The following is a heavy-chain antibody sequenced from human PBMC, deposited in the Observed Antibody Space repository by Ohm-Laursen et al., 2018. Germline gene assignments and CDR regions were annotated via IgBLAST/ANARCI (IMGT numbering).Heavy chain of an antibody. J-gene: IGHJ4*02. D-gene: IGHD3-16*01. CDR1: GFTFSRYW. CDR2: INGDGSST. CDR3: VRSSAGGFDY. Sequence: GSLRLSCAASGFTFSRYWIHWVRQAPGKGPVWVSRINGDGSSTIYADSVKGRFTISRDNAKNTLYLQMNSLRAEDTAVYYCVRSSAGGFDYWGQGTLVTVSS. V-gene: IGHV3-74*01.